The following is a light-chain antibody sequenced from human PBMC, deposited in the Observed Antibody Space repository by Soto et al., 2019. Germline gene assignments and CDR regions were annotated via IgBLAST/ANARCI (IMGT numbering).Light chain of an antibody. V-gene: IGLV2-14*03. CDR3: SSYSRTTSLVV. CDR1: SSDICAFTS. J-gene: IGLJ3*02. Sequence: QSALTQPASVSGSPGQSITISCTGTSSDICAFTSVSWYQQHPGKAPKLIIYDIIHRPSGVSDRFSVSKAVNTASQTVSGLQPEHVVKYYCSSYSRTTSLVVFGGGTKLTVL. CDR2: DII.